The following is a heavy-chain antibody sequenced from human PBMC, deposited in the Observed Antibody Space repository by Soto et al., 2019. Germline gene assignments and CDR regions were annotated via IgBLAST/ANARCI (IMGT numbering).Heavy chain of an antibody. J-gene: IGHJ3*02. CDR3: ARSSSGYDRGAFDI. V-gene: IGHV3-30*03. CDR1: GFTFSSYG. Sequence: GGSLRLSCAASGFTFSSYGMHWVRQAPGKGLEWVAVISYDGSNKYYADSVKGRFIISRDNSKNTLDLQMNSPRAEDTAVYYCARSSSGYDRGAFDIWGQGTMVTVSS. D-gene: IGHD5-12*01. CDR2: ISYDGSNK.